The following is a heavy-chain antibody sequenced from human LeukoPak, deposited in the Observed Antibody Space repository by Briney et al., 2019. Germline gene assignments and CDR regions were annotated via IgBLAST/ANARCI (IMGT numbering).Heavy chain of an antibody. CDR2: ISSTSSSYI. CDR1: GFTFDDYA. D-gene: IGHD3-16*02. Sequence: GGSLRLSCAASGFTFDDYAMHWVRQAPGKGLEWVSSISSTSSSYIYYADSVKGRFTISRDNAKNSLYLQMNSLRAEDTAVYYCAKRALMKFGGVIEVYYYMDVWGKGTTVTISS. J-gene: IGHJ6*03. V-gene: IGHV3-21*04. CDR3: AKRALMKFGGVIEVYYYMDV.